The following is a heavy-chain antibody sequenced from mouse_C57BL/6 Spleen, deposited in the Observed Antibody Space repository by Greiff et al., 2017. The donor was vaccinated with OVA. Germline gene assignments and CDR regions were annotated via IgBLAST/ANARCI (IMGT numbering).Heavy chain of an antibody. D-gene: IGHD2-5*01. CDR1: GYTFTDYY. CDR2: INPNNGGT. CDR3: ARDYSKTYFDY. J-gene: IGHJ2*01. Sequence: EVQLQQSGPELVKPGASVKISCKASGYTFTDYYMNWVKQSHGKSLEWIGDINPNNGGTSYNQKFKGKATLTVDKSSSTAYMELRSLTSEDSAVYYCARDYSKTYFDYWGQGTTLTVSS. V-gene: IGHV1-26*01.